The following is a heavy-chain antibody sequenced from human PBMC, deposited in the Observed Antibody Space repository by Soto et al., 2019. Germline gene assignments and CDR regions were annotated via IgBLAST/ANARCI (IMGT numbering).Heavy chain of an antibody. CDR2: MYNTGST. Sequence: SETLSLTCTFSGGSISGYYWSWIRQPPGKGLEWIGYMYNTGSTVYNPSFKSQVTISVDTSKNQFSLKLNSVTAADTAVYYCARDLWGYCGTDCYPLDVWGQGTTVT. V-gene: IGHV4-59*01. CDR3: ARDLWGYCGTDCYPLDV. CDR1: GGSISGYY. J-gene: IGHJ6*02. D-gene: IGHD2-21*02.